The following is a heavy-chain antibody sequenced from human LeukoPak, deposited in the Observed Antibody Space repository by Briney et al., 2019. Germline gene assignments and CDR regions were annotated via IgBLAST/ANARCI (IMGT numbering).Heavy chain of an antibody. D-gene: IGHD3-10*01. CDR2: INTDGSGT. J-gene: IGHJ4*02. V-gene: IGHV3-74*01. Sequence: PGGSLRLSCAASGFTFTTYWMHWVRQAPGKGLVWVSHINTDGSGTSYADSVKGRFTISRDNAKNTLYLQMNSLRAEDTAVYYCAAGGSGSYYIDYWGQGTLVTVSS. CDR1: GFTFTTYW. CDR3: AAGGSGSYYIDY.